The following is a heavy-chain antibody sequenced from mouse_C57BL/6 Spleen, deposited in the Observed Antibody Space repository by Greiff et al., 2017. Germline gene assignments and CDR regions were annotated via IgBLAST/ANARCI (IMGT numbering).Heavy chain of an antibody. CDR3: ARECYSREYYVDY. D-gene: IGHD2-5*01. V-gene: IGHV5-4*01. Sequence: EVKLVESGGGLVKPGGSLKLSCAASGFTFSSYAMSWVRQTPGKGLEWVATISDGGSYTYYPDNVKGRFTISRDNAKNNLYLQMSHLKSEDTAVYYSARECYSREYYVDYWGQGTTLTVSS. CDR2: ISDGGSYT. J-gene: IGHJ2*01. CDR1: GFTFSSYA.